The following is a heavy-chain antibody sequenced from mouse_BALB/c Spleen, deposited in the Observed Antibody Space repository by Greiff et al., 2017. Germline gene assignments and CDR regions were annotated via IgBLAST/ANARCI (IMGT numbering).Heavy chain of an antibody. CDR1: GYTFSSYW. V-gene: IGHV1-9*01. J-gene: IGHJ2*01. Sequence: VQLQQSGAELMKPGASVKISCKATGYTFSSYWIEWVKQRPGHGLEWIGEILPGSGSTNYNEKFKGKATFTADTSSNTAYMQLSSLTSEDSAVYYCARRGFYGSPYFDYWGQGTTLTVSS. CDR3: ARRGFYGSPYFDY. D-gene: IGHD1-1*01. CDR2: ILPGSGST.